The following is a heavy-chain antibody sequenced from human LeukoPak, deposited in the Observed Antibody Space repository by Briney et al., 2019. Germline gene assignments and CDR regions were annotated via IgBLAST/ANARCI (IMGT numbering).Heavy chain of an antibody. Sequence: GASVKVSCKASGYTFNKYSISWVRQAPGQGLEWMGGIIPIYGTANYAQKFQDRVTITADKSTSTAYMELSSLRSEDTAVYYCARVTSLGVRDAFDIWGQGTMVTVSS. CDR2: IIPIYGTA. CDR1: GYTFNKYS. D-gene: IGHD3-16*01. CDR3: ARVTSLGVRDAFDI. V-gene: IGHV1-69*06. J-gene: IGHJ3*02.